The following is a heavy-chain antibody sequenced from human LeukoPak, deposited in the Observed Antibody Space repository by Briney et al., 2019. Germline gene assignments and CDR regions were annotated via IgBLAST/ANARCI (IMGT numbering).Heavy chain of an antibody. V-gene: IGHV4-39*07. CDR2: IHYSGST. CDR3: ATGGDVFDI. Sequence: SETLSLTCTVSGGSISSSTYYWGWIRQPPGKGLEWIGSIHYSGSTYYNPSLRSRLTISIDTSKNQCSLKLSSMTATDTAVYYCATGGDVFDIWGQGTLVTVSS. J-gene: IGHJ3*02. CDR1: GGSISSSTYY.